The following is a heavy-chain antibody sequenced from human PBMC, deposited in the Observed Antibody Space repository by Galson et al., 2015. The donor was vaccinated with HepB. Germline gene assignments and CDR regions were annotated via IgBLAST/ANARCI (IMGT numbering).Heavy chain of an antibody. D-gene: IGHD6-13*01. Sequence: SVKVSCKASGYTFTSYDISWVRQATGQGLEWMGWMNPNSGNTGYAQKFQGRVTMTRNTSISTAYMELSSLRSEDTAVYYCTRLGDLSGYSSSWGQGTLVTVSS. V-gene: IGHV1-8*01. J-gene: IGHJ4*02. CDR2: MNPNSGNT. CDR3: TRLGDLSGYSSS. CDR1: GYTFTSYD.